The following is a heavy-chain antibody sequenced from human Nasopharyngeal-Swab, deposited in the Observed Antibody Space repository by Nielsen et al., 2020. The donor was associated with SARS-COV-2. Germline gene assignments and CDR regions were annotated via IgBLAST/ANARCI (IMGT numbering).Heavy chain of an antibody. CDR1: GFTFSIYS. D-gene: IGHD5-18*01. Sequence: GGSLRLSCVASGFTFSIYSMTWVRQAPGKGLEWVSSISSRGSHIYYADSVEGRVTISRDNAANSLYLHLNSLRADDTAVYYCARGGSDTEMAHEYWGQGTLVTASS. CDR2: ISSRGSHI. V-gene: IGHV3-21*01. CDR3: ARGGSDTEMAHEY. J-gene: IGHJ4*02.